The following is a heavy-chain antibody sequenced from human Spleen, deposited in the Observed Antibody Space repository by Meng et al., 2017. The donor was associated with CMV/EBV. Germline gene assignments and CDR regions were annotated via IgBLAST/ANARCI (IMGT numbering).Heavy chain of an antibody. J-gene: IGHJ1*01. D-gene: IGHD3-3*01. V-gene: IGHV3-30*02. CDR2: IPSGGGNT. CDR1: GFSFSHYG. Sequence: ASGFSFSHYGMDWVRQAPGKGLEWVAVIPSGGGNTYYADSVRSRFTISRDSSNDTLHLEMKSLRAEDTAVYYCAKSWDDFWRGLLQHWGQGTLVPFSS. CDR3: AKSWDDFWRGLLQH.